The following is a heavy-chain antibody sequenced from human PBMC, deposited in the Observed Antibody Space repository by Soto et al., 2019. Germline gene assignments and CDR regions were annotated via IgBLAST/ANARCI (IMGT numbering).Heavy chain of an antibody. V-gene: IGHV3-74*01. D-gene: IGHD1-26*01. CDR3: TRAAGGRFYGGFDN. Sequence: GGSLRLSCATSGFNFGTYWLHWVRQAPGKGVTWVSRINSDGTITNYADSVKGRFTISRDSAKKTLSLDMNSLGADDTAIYYCTRAAGGRFYGGFDNWGQGTLVTVSS. CDR1: GFNFGTYW. J-gene: IGHJ4*02. CDR2: INSDGTIT.